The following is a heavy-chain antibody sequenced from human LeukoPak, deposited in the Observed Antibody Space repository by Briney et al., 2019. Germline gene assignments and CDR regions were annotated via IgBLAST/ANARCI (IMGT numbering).Heavy chain of an antibody. CDR2: MYYSGST. Sequence: PSETLSLTCAVSGGSISSSIHYWAWIRQPPGKGLEWIGSMYYSGSTYYNPSIKSRVTISLDTSENQFSLKLTSVTAADTAVYYCARDNSVRDEAWWFNPWGQGTLVTVSS. D-gene: IGHD5-24*01. CDR1: GGSISSSIHY. CDR3: ARDNSVRDEAWWFNP. J-gene: IGHJ5*02. V-gene: IGHV4-39*07.